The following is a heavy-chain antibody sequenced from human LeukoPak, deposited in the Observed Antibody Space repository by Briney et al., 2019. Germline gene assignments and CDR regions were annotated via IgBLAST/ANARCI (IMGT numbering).Heavy chain of an antibody. CDR1: GYTFSGYY. V-gene: IGHV1-2*02. CDR3: ARQIWPLWFADQKASFDR. Sequence: ASVTVSCKATGYTFSGYYMHWVRQAPGQGLEWVGWINPNSGDTNYAQQFQGRVTMTRDTSISTVYMELSTLRSDDTAVYYCARQIWPLWFADQKASFDRWGQGTLVTVSS. CDR2: INPNSGDT. J-gene: IGHJ5*02. D-gene: IGHD3-10*01.